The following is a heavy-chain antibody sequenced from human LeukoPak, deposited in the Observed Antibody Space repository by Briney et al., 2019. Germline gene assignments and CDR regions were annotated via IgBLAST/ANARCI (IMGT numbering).Heavy chain of an antibody. CDR1: GGTFSSYA. CDR3: ARGQEGFDY. J-gene: IGHJ4*02. V-gene: IGHV1-69*05. CDR2: IIPIFGTA. Sequence: SVKVSCKASGGTFSSYAISWVRQAPGQGLEWMGGIIPIFGTANYAQKFQGRVTVTRDTSTSTVHMELSGLRSEDTAVYYCARGQEGFDYWGQGTLVTVSS.